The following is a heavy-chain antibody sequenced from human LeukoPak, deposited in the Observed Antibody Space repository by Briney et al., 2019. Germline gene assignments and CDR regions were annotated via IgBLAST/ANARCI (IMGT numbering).Heavy chain of an antibody. CDR3: ARLPMRYDSSGYYFDY. V-gene: IGHV3-11*06. Sequence: KTSETLSLTCAVYGGSFSGYYWSWIRQAPGKGLEWVSSISSSSSYIYYADSVKGRFTISRDNSKNTLYLQMNSLRAEDTAVYYCARLPMRYDSSGYYFDYWGQGTLVTVSS. CDR1: GGSFSGYY. CDR2: ISSSSSYI. D-gene: IGHD3-22*01. J-gene: IGHJ4*02.